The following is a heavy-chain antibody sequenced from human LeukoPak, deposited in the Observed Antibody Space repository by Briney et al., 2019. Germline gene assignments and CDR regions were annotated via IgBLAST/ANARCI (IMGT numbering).Heavy chain of an antibody. Sequence: ASVKVSCKASGYTFTSYDINWVRQATGQGLEWMGYINPNSGDTGYAQKFQGRVTMTWDTSISTAYMELSSLGSEDTAMYYCARELRRDDCWGQGTLVTVSS. CDR3: ARELRRDDC. D-gene: IGHD2-21*01. CDR1: GYTFTSYD. J-gene: IGHJ4*02. V-gene: IGHV1-8*01. CDR2: INPNSGDT.